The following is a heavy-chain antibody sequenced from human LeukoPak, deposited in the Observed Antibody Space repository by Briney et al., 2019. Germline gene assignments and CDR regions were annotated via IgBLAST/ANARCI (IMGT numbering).Heavy chain of an antibody. J-gene: IGHJ4*02. CDR3: ARDESEVSSGD. CDR2: ISYDGSNK. D-gene: IGHD3-22*01. CDR1: GFTFSSYA. Sequence: HSGGSLRLSCAASGFTFSSYAMHWVRQAPGKGLEWVAVISYDGSNKYYADSVKGRFTISRDNSKNTLYLQMNSLRAEDTAVYYCARDESEVSSGDWGQGTLVTVSS. V-gene: IGHV3-30-3*01.